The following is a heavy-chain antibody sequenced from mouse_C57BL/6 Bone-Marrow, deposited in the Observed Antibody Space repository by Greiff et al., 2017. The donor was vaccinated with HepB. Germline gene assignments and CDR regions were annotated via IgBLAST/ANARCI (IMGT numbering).Heavy chain of an antibody. CDR1: GYAFSSSW. CDR3: ARNDGYYWWYFDV. Sequence: ESGPELVKPGASVKISCKASGYAFSSSWMNWVKQRPGKGLEWIGRIYPGDGDTNYNGKFKGKATLTADKSSSTAYMQLSSLTSEDSAVYFCARNDGYYWWYFDVWGTGTTVTVSS. CDR2: IYPGDGDT. V-gene: IGHV1-82*01. J-gene: IGHJ1*03. D-gene: IGHD2-3*01.